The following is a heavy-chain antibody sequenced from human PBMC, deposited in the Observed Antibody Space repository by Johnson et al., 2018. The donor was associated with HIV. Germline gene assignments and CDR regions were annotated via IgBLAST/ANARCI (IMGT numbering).Heavy chain of an antibody. CDR2: ISYDGSNK. J-gene: IGHJ3*02. Sequence: QVLLVESGGGVVQTGGSLRLSCAASGFTFSSYGIHWVRQAPGKGLEWVAVISYDGSNKYYADSVKGRFTISRDNSKNTLYLQMNSLRAEDTAVYYCARFPPGERDDAFDIWGQGTMVTVSS. D-gene: IGHD1-1*01. CDR1: GFTFSSYG. V-gene: IGHV3-30*19. CDR3: ARFPPGERDDAFDI.